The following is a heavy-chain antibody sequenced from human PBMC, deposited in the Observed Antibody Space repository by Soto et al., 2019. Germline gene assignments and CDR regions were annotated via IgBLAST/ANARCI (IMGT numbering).Heavy chain of an antibody. CDR3: VRSIDY. V-gene: IGHV4-31*03. J-gene: IGHJ4*02. CDR2: IYYSGIT. CDR1: CGSISSGGYY. Sequence: SETLSLTCTVSCGSISSGGYYWSWIRQHPGKGLEWIGYIYYSGITYYNPSLKSRVTISVDTSKNQFSLKLSSVTAADTAVYYCVRSIDYWGQGTLVTVSS.